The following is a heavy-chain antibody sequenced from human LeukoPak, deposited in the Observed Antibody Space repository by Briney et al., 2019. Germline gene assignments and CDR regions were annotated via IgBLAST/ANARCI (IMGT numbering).Heavy chain of an antibody. CDR1: GFTFTSYA. J-gene: IGHJ4*02. CDR2: ISGSAGRT. D-gene: IGHD2-21*01. Sequence: PGGSLRLSCAASGFTFTSYAMSWVRQTPGKGLEWVSTISGSAGRTYCADSVKGRFTISRDNSQNTLYLQMNSLRAEDTAVYYCITPLPYSAQGGQGTLVTVSS. CDR3: ITPLPYSAQ. V-gene: IGHV3-23*01.